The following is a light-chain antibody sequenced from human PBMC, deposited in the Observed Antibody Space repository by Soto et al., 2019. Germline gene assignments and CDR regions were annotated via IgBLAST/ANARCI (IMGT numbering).Light chain of an antibody. CDR2: GAS. J-gene: IGKJ2*01. CDR3: QQYGGSSYT. CDR1: QSVSSNH. Sequence: EIVLTQSPGSLSLSPRERATLSCRASQSVSSNHLAWYQQKPGQAPRLLIYGASRRAAGIPDRFSGSGSGTDFTLTISRLEPEDFAVYYCQQYGGSSYTFGQGPKVEIK. V-gene: IGKV3-20*01.